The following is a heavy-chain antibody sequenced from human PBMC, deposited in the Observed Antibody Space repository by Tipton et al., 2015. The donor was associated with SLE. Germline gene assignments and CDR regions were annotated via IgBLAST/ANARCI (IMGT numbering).Heavy chain of an antibody. D-gene: IGHD3-10*01. J-gene: IGHJ3*02. CDR1: GFTFSDYY. CDR2: ISSSGSTI. Sequence: SLRLSCAASGFTFSDYYMSWIRQAPGKGLEWVSYISSSGSTIYYADSVKGRFTISRDNSKNTLYLQMNSLRAEDTAVYYCAADLLNAFDNWGQGTMVTVSS. V-gene: IGHV3-11*04. CDR3: AADLLNAFDN.